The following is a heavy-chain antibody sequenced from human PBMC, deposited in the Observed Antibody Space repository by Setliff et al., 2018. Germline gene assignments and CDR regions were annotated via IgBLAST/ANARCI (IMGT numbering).Heavy chain of an antibody. Sequence: SETLSLTCTVSGGSLSGSLRGYAVFWGWIRQSPGKELEWIGSAYYNGDTYYNPSLKSQVTMSVDTSRNQFSLHLISVTAADTAVYYCARHVGSRSRGYNYYYYYMDVWGKGTTVTVSS. J-gene: IGHJ6*03. CDR1: GGSLSGSLRGYAVF. CDR3: ARHVGSRSRGYNYYYYYMDV. V-gene: IGHV4-39*01. D-gene: IGHD3-10*01. CDR2: AYYNGDT.